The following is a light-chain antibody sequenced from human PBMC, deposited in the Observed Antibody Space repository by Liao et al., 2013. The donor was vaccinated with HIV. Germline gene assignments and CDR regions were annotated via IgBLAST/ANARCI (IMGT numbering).Light chain of an antibody. CDR3: QVWDSRSNHQV. CDR1: NIGSKS. J-gene: IGLJ2*01. V-gene: IGLV3-21*04. CDR2: QDS. Sequence: SYELTQPPSVSVAPGKTARITCGGNNIGSKSVHWYQQKPGQAPVLVIYQDSKRPSGIPERFSGSNSGNTATLTISRVEAGDEADYYCQVWDSRSNHQVFGG.